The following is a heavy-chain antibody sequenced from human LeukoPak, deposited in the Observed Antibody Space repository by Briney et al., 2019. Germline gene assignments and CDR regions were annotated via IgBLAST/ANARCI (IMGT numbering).Heavy chain of an antibody. Sequence: SETLSLTCTVSGGSISSSSYYRGWIRQPPGKGLEWIGSIYYSGSTYYNPSLKSRVTISVDTSKNQFSLKLSSVTAADTAVYYCARRGVATTTLYYYYMDVWGKGTTVTVSS. CDR1: GGSISSSSYY. D-gene: IGHD5-12*01. J-gene: IGHJ6*03. CDR2: IYYSGST. CDR3: ARRGVATTTLYYYYMDV. V-gene: IGHV4-39*07.